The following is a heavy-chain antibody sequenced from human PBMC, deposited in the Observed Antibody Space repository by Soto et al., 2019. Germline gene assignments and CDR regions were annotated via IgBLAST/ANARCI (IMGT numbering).Heavy chain of an antibody. V-gene: IGHV1-18*04. CDR3: ARHRFNYYDNTVYYYFDY. Sequence: ASVKVSCKASGYSFTNYGISWVRQAPGQGPEWMGWISGHNGDTNHPQSLQGRVTMTTDTSRNTAYMELRSLRSDDTAVYYCARHRFNYYDNTVYYYFDYWGQGTLVTVSS. D-gene: IGHD3-22*01. J-gene: IGHJ4*02. CDR2: ISGHNGDT. CDR1: GYSFTNYG.